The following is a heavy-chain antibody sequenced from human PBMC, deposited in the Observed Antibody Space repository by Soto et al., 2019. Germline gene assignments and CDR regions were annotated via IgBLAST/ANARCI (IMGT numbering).Heavy chain of an antibody. V-gene: IGHV4-59*08. J-gene: IGHJ2*01. CDR3: ARFHWYFDL. CDR2: IYYSGST. CDR1: GGSISSYY. Sequence: QVQLQESGPGLVKPSETLSLTCTVSGGSISSYYWSWIRQPPGKGLEWIGYIYYSGSTNYNPSLKSRFTLSVDTSKNQFSLKLSSVTAADTAVYYCARFHWYFDLWGRGTLVTVSS.